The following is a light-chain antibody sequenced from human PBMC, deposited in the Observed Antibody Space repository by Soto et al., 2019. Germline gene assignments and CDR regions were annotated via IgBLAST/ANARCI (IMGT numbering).Light chain of an antibody. CDR2: EVT. V-gene: IGLV2-23*02. CDR1: SSDVGSYNL. J-gene: IGLJ2*01. Sequence: QSVLTQPASVSGSPGQSITISCTGTSSDVGSYNLVSWYQQHPGKAPKLLIYEVTKRPSGVSNRFSGSKSDNTASLTISGLQAADEADYYCCSSAGSSATCGFGGGTKLTVL. CDR3: CSSAGSSATCG.